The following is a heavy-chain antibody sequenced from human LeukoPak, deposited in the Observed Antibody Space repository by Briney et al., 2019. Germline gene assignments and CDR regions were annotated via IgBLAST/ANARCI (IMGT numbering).Heavy chain of an antibody. CDR3: AKGFRIVVVTNDAFDI. J-gene: IGHJ3*02. CDR1: GFTFDDYA. Sequence: GGSLRLSCAASGFTFDDYAMHWVRQAPGKGLEWVSGISWNSGSIGYADSVKGRFTISRDNAKNSLYLQMNSLRAEDTALYYCAKGFRIVVVTNDAFDIWGQGTMVTVSS. V-gene: IGHV3-9*01. D-gene: IGHD3-22*01. CDR2: ISWNSGSI.